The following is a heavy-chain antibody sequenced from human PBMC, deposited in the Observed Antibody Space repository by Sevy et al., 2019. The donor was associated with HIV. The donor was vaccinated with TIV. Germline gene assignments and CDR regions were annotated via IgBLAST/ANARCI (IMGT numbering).Heavy chain of an antibody. D-gene: IGHD3-10*01. Sequence: GGSLRLSCAASGFTFSSDSMNWVHQAPGKGLEWVSSISSSSNYIYYADSVKGRFTISRDNAKNSLYLQMNSLRAEDTAVYYCARDHRNYYGSGGDYWGQGTLVTVSS. CDR3: ARDHRNYYGSGGDY. J-gene: IGHJ4*02. V-gene: IGHV3-21*01. CDR1: GFTFSSDS. CDR2: ISSSSNYI.